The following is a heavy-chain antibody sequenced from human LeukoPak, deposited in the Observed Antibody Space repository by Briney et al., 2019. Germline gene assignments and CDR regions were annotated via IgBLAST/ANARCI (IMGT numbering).Heavy chain of an antibody. J-gene: IGHJ4*02. Sequence: PGGSLRLSCTASGFTFSSYTMSWVRQAPGKGLKWVSTITTGGPNTYYADSVKGRFTISRDNSKNTLYLQMNSLRAEDTAVYYCAKDRGSEGVGREAFDYWGQGTLVTVSS. V-gene: IGHV3-23*01. CDR1: GFTFSSYT. CDR3: AKDRGSEGVGREAFDY. CDR2: ITTGGPNT. D-gene: IGHD1-26*01.